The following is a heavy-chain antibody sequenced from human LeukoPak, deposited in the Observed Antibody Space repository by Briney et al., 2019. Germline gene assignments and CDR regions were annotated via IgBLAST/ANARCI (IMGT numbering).Heavy chain of an antibody. CDR1: GGSISSSRDY. V-gene: IGHV4-39*01. CDR3: ARSELWFGEHTSQFDN. J-gene: IGHJ4*02. D-gene: IGHD3-10*01. Sequence: PSETLSPTCTVSGGSISSSRDYWAWIRQPPGKGLEWIANIYYSGSTYYSPSLKSRVTISVDTSKNQFSLNLSSVSAADTSVYYCARSELWFGEHTSQFDNWGQGTLVTVSS. CDR2: IYYSGST.